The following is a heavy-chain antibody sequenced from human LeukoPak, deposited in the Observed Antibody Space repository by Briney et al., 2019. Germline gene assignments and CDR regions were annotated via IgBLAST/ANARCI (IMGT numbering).Heavy chain of an antibody. Sequence: GGSLRLSCAASGFTFSSYGKHWVRQAPGKGLEWVAVIWYDGSNKYYADSVKGRFTISRDNSKNTLYLQMNSLRAEDTAVYYCARDYDFWSGYLYDAFDIWGQGTMVTVSS. V-gene: IGHV3-33*01. D-gene: IGHD3-3*01. CDR3: ARDYDFWSGYLYDAFDI. CDR1: GFTFSSYG. CDR2: IWYDGSNK. J-gene: IGHJ3*02.